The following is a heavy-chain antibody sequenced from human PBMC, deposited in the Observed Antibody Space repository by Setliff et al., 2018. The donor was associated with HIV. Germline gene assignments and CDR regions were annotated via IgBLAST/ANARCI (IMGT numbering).Heavy chain of an antibody. V-gene: IGHV4-61*02. CDR1: GGSISSGSYY. J-gene: IGHJ5*02. Sequence: SETLSLTCTVSGGSISSGSYYWNWIRQPAGKGLEWIGRIYTSGSTNYNPSLKSRVTISVDTSRNQFSLKLSSVTAPDTAVYHCARSYYYDSSGYSSRYWFDPWGQGTLVTVSS. CDR2: IYTSGST. D-gene: IGHD3-22*01. CDR3: ARSYYYDSSGYSSRYWFDP.